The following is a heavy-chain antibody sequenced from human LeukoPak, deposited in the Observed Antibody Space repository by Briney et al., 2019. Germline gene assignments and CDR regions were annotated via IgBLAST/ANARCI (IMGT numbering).Heavy chain of an antibody. CDR1: GGSISSATYY. V-gene: IGHV4-61*02. D-gene: IGHD3-10*01. Sequence: NPSETLSLTCTVSGGSISSATYYWNWIRQPAGKGLEWIGRIYTSGSTNYNPSLKSRVTISIDTSKNQFSLKVNSVTAADTAVYYCARDNPYGSGTDYWGQGTLVTVSS. J-gene: IGHJ4*02. CDR2: IYTSGST. CDR3: ARDNPYGSGTDY.